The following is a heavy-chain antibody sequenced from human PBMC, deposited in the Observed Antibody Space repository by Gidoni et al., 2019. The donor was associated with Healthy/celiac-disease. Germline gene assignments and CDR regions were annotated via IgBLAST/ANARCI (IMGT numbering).Heavy chain of an antibody. CDR2: ISYDGSNK. V-gene: IGHV3-30*14. J-gene: IGHJ4*02. D-gene: IGHD3-3*01. CDR3: ARFGDRGLDY. CDR1: GFTFSSYA. Sequence: QVQLVESGGGVVQPGRYLRRSCAASGFTFSSYAMHWVRQAPGKGLEWVAVISYDGSNKYYADSVKGRFTISRDNSKNTLYLQMNSLRAEDTAVYYCARFGDRGLDYWGQGTLVTVSS.